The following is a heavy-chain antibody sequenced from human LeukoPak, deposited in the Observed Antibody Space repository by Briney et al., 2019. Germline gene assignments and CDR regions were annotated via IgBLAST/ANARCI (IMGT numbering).Heavy chain of an antibody. CDR1: GGSFSGYY. V-gene: IGHV4-59*01. CDR2: IYYSGST. Sequence: SETLSLTCAVYGGSFSGYYWSWIRQPPGKGLEWIGYIYYSGSTNYNPSLKSRVTISVDTSKNQFSLKLSSVTAADTAVYYCARGKVVVAATATAWFDPWGQGTLVTVSS. J-gene: IGHJ5*02. CDR3: ARGKVVVAATATAWFDP. D-gene: IGHD2-15*01.